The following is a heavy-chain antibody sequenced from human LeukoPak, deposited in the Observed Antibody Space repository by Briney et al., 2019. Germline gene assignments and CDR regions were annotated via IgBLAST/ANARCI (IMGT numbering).Heavy chain of an antibody. D-gene: IGHD5-18*01. J-gene: IGHJ4*02. CDR1: GFTFGNYC. CDR3: ARVRYSYGYDW. CDR2: INSDGRSI. Sequence: GGSLRLSCAASGFTFGNYCMHWVRQAPGKGLVWVSRINSDGRSISYADSVKGRFTISRDNAKNTLYLQMNSLRAEDTAVYYCARVRYSYGYDWWGQGTLVTVSS. V-gene: IGHV3-74*01.